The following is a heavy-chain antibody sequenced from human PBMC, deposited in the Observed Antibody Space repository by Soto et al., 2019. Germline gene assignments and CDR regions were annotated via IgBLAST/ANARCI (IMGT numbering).Heavy chain of an antibody. Sequence: KTSETLSLTCGVSGYSITSGFYWGCVRQSPGKGLEWIGSISYSAKTFYNPSLASRLSIAVDTAKNQFSLRLTSVTAADTALYYCTRGAGAPWVRFDSWGQGTLVTVYS. D-gene: IGHD3-22*01. V-gene: IGHV4-38-2*01. J-gene: IGHJ4*02. CDR2: ISYSAKT. CDR3: TRGAGAPWVRFDS. CDR1: GYSITSGFY.